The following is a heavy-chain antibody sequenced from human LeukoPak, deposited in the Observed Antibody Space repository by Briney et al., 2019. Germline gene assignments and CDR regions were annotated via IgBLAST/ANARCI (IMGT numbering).Heavy chain of an antibody. V-gene: IGHV4-61*08. Sequence: SETLSLTCGVSGGSFNSDDYYWNWIRQPPGRGLEWIGYIYYGGNTNYNPSLRSRVTISMDTSKNQFSLKVNSVTAADTAVYFCASGPRDYYYSGSYHYWGQGTLVTVSS. CDR3: ASGPRDYYYSGSYHY. J-gene: IGHJ4*02. CDR1: GGSFNSDDYY. CDR2: IYYGGNT. D-gene: IGHD3-10*01.